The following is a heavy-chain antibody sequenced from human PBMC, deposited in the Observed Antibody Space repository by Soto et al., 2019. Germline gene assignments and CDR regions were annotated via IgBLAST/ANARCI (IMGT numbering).Heavy chain of an antibody. CDR2: IYYSGST. CDR3: ARVGEMATIPFDY. V-gene: IGHV4-59*01. J-gene: IGHJ4*02. D-gene: IGHD5-12*01. CDR1: GGSISSYY. Sequence: QVQLQESGPGLVKPSETLSLTCTVSGGSISSYYWSWIRQPPGKGLEWIGYIYYSGSTNYNPSLKSRVTISVDPSKNQFSLKLSSVTAADTAVYYCARVGEMATIPFDYWGQGTLVTVSS.